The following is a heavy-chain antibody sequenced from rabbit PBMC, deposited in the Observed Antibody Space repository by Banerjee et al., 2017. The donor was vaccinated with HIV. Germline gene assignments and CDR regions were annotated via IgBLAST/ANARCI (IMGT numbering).Heavy chain of an antibody. CDR3: ARETYGTDQGFDL. D-gene: IGHD7-1*01. CDR2: IYTGSSGST. V-gene: IGHV1S40*01. CDR1: GFSFSSGYD. J-gene: IGHJ4*01. Sequence: QQLVESGGGLVKPGASLTLTCKASGFSFSSGYDMCWVRQAPGKGLEWIGCIYTGSSGSTYYASWAKGRFTISKTSSTTVTLQMTSLTAADTATYFCARETYGTDQGFDLWGQGTLVTVS.